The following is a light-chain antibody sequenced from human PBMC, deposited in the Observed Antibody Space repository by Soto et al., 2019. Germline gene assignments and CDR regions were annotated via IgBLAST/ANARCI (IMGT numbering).Light chain of an antibody. CDR3: QRSYNHPYA. Sequence: DSHMHQSPSSLSASVGDRVTMTCRASQSIGRYLNWYQQRPGRAPKRLIYSASTLYDEDPSRISGSESGTAVTLTITSLQPEDLSNYYCQRSYNHPYAFGQGKKL. V-gene: IGKV1-39*01. CDR2: SAS. J-gene: IGKJ2*01. CDR1: QSIGRY.